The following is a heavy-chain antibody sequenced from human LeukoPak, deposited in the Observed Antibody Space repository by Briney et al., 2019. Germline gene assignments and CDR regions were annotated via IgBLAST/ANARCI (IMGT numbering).Heavy chain of an antibody. CDR3: ARGPHCTSTSCYTTGVFDI. D-gene: IGHD2-2*02. Sequence: KSGGSLRLSCAASGFTFSSYWMHWVRQAPGKGLEWVSSLSRSGNNMYSADSMKGRFTISRDNAKNSLFLQMSSLRAEDTAVYYCARGPHCTSTSCYTTGVFDIWGQGTMVTVSS. CDR2: LSRSGNNM. V-gene: IGHV3-21*01. CDR1: GFTFSSYW. J-gene: IGHJ3*02.